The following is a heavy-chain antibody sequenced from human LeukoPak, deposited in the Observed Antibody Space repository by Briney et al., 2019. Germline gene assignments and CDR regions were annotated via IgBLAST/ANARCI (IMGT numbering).Heavy chain of an antibody. V-gene: IGHV4-38-2*02. Sequence: SETLSLTCTVSGYSISSGYYWGWIRQPPGKGLEWIGSIYHSGSTYYNPSLKSRVTISVDTSKNQFSLKLSSVTAADTAVYYCARVHRNYYDSSGYLPYFDYWGQGTLVTVSS. CDR3: ARVHRNYYDSSGYLPYFDY. D-gene: IGHD3-22*01. CDR1: GYSISSGYY. CDR2: IYHSGST. J-gene: IGHJ4*02.